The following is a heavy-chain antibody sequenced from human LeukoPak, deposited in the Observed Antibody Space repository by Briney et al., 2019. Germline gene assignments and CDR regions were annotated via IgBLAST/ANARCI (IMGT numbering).Heavy chain of an antibody. V-gene: IGHV3-30*04. J-gene: IGHJ2*01. CDR2: ISYNGGNK. D-gene: IGHD1-7*01. CDR3: ARAGGGPTTLYWYFDI. Sequence: GGSLRLSCAASGFTFSTYAMHWVRQAPGKGLEWVAVISYNGGNKYYADSVKGRFTISRDNSKNTMYMQMNSLRAEDTAVYYCARAGGGPTTLYWYFDIWGRGTLVTVSS. CDR1: GFTFSTYA.